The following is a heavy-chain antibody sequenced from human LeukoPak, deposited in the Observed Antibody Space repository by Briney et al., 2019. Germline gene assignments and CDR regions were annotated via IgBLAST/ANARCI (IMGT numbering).Heavy chain of an antibody. CDR1: GYTFTSYG. J-gene: IGHJ4*02. D-gene: IGHD4-17*01. CDR2: ISAYNGIT. CDR3: ARDDRPSVKHGDWADY. V-gene: IGHV1-18*04. Sequence: ASMKVSCKASGYTFTSYGISWVRQAPGQGLEWMGWISAYNGITNYAQKLQGRVTMTTDTSTSTAYMELRSLRSDDTAVYYCARDDRPSVKHGDWADYWGQGTLVTVSS.